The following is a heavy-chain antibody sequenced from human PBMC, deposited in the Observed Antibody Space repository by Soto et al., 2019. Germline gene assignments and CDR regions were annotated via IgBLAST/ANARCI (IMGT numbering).Heavy chain of an antibody. CDR1: GGTYSSYA. V-gene: IGHV1-69*01. Sequence: QVQLVQSGAEVKKPGSSVKVSCKASGGTYSSYAISWVRQAPGQGLEWMGGIIPIFGTANYAQKFKGRVTITADESTSTAYMEMSSLRSEDTAVYYCARVTRWARGGGLDYWGQGTLVTVSS. CDR2: IIPIFGTA. J-gene: IGHJ4*02. D-gene: IGHD3-16*01. CDR3: ARVTRWARGGGLDY.